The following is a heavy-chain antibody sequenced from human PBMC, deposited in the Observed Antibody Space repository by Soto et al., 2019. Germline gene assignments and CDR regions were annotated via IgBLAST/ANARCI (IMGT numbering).Heavy chain of an antibody. D-gene: IGHD1-1*01. CDR3: ARGRYGDY. V-gene: IGHV1-18*01. J-gene: IGHJ4*02. Sequence: QVHLVQSGAEVKKPGASVKVSCKGSGYAFTTYGITWVRQAPGQGLEWMGWISAHNGNTNYAQKLQGRVTVTRDTSTSTAYMALRSRRSDDTAVYYCARGRYGDYWGQGALVTVSS. CDR1: GYAFTTYG. CDR2: ISAHNGNT.